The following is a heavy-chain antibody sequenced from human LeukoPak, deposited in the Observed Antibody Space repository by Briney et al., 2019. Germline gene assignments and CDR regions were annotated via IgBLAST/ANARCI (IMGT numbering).Heavy chain of an antibody. D-gene: IGHD3-10*01. CDR1: GYGFTSYW. CDR3: ARQHYYGSGSPIWFDP. J-gene: IGHJ5*02. V-gene: IGHV5-51*01. Sequence: GESLKISCKGSGYGFTSYWIGWVRQMPGKGLEWMGIIYPGDSDTRYSPSFQGQVTISADKSISTAFLQWSSLKASDTAIYYCARQHYYGSGSPIWFDPWGQGTLVTVSS. CDR2: IYPGDSDT.